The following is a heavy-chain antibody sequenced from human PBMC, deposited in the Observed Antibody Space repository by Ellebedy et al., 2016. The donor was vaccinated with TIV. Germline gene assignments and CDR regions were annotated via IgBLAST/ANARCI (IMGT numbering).Heavy chain of an antibody. J-gene: IGHJ4*02. CDR3: ARARIYGPFDY. V-gene: IGHV3-11*01. D-gene: IGHD2/OR15-2a*01. Sequence: GESLKISCAASGFTFSGYYMSWIRQAPGKGLEYIAYIRSSDSSTSYADSVKGRFTISRDNAENSLYLQMHSLRAEDTAIYYCARARIYGPFDYWGQGILVTVSS. CDR2: IRSSDSST. CDR1: GFTFSGYY.